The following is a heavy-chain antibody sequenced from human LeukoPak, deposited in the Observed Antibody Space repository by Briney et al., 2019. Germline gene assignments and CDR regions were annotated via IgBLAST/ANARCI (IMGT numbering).Heavy chain of an antibody. J-gene: IGHJ4*02. Sequence: PSETLSLTCTVSDGSISSYYWSWIRQPPGKGLEWIGYIYYSGSTNYNPSLKSRVTISVDTSKNQFSLKLSSVTAADTAVYYCARDRRYYDSSGYFDYWGQGTLVTVSS. CDR1: DGSISSYY. CDR2: IYYSGST. D-gene: IGHD3-22*01. V-gene: IGHV4-59*01. CDR3: ARDRRYYDSSGYFDY.